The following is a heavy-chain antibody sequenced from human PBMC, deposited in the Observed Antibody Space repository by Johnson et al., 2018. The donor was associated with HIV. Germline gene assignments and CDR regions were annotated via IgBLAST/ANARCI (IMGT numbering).Heavy chain of an antibody. V-gene: IGHV3-30*04. Sequence: QVQLVESGGGVVQPGRSLRLSCAASGFTFSSYAMHWVRQAPGKGLEWVAVISYDGSNKYYADSVKGRFTISRDNSKNTLYLQMNSLRAEDTAVYYCAKANYYDSSGYYSVTEDVFDIWGLGTMVTVSS. CDR3: AKANYYDSSGYYSVTEDVFDI. CDR1: GFTFSSYA. CDR2: ISYDGSNK. J-gene: IGHJ3*02. D-gene: IGHD3-22*01.